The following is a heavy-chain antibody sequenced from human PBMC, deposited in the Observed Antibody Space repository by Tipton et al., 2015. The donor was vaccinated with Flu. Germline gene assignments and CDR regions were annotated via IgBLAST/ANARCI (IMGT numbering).Heavy chain of an antibody. V-gene: IGHV1-18*01. CDR2: ISAYNGNT. D-gene: IGHD1-7*01. CDR3: ARVMYNWNYYASYYYGMDV. J-gene: IGHJ6*02. CDR1: GYTFTSYG. Sequence: QLVQSGAEVKKPGASVKVSCKASGYTFTSYGISWVRQAPGQGLEWMGWISAYNGNTNYAQKLQGRVTMTTDTSTSTAYMELRSLRSDDTAVYYCARVMYNWNYYASYYYGMDVWGQGTTVTVSS.